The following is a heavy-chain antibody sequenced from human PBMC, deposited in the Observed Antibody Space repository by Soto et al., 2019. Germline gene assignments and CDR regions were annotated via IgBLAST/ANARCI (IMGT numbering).Heavy chain of an antibody. D-gene: IGHD4-17*01. CDR2: ISYDGSNK. V-gene: IGHV3-30*18. J-gene: IGHJ4*02. CDR3: AKAPTTAPLDY. CDR1: GFTFSSYG. Sequence: PGGSLRLSCAASGFTFSSYGMHWVRQAPGKGLEWVAVISYDGSNKYYADSVKGRFTISRDNSKNTLYLQMNSLRAEDTAVYYCAKAPTTAPLDYWGQGTLVTVSS.